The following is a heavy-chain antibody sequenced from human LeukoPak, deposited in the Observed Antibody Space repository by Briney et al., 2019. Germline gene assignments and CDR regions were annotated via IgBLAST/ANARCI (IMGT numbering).Heavy chain of an antibody. V-gene: IGHV1-8*01. D-gene: IGHD3-10*01. J-gene: IGHJ3*02. CDR1: GYTFTSYD. CDR2: MNPNSGNT. CDR3: ARVGRKSRHAFDI. Sequence: ASVKVSCKASGYTFTSYDINWVRQATGQGLEWMGWMNPNSGNTGYAQKFQGRVTMTRNTSISTAYMGLSSLRSEDTAVYYCARVGRKSRHAFDIWGQGTMVTVSS.